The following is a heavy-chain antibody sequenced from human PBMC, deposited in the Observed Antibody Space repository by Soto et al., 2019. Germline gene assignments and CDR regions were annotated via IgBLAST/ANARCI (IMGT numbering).Heavy chain of an antibody. Sequence: GESLKISCAASGFTFSNAWMSWVRQAPGKGLEWVGRIKSKTDGGTTDYAAPVKGRFTISRDDSKNTLYLQMNSLKTEDTAVYYCTTDVYYYDSSGYYLIDYWGQGTLVTVSS. CDR1: GFTFSNAW. CDR2: IKSKTDGGTT. D-gene: IGHD3-22*01. V-gene: IGHV3-15*01. CDR3: TTDVYYYDSSGYYLIDY. J-gene: IGHJ4*02.